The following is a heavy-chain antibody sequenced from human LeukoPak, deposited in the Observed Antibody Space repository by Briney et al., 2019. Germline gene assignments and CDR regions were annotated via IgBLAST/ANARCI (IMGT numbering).Heavy chain of an antibody. Sequence: PGGSLRLSCAASGFTFSSYEMNWVRQAPGKGLEWVSSISSSSSYIYYADSVKGRFTISRDNAKNSLYLQMNSLRAEDTAVYYCARDADTAMVSPPRFDYWGQGTLVTVSS. V-gene: IGHV3-21*01. D-gene: IGHD5-18*01. CDR1: GFTFSSYE. J-gene: IGHJ4*02. CDR2: ISSSSSYI. CDR3: ARDADTAMVSPPRFDY.